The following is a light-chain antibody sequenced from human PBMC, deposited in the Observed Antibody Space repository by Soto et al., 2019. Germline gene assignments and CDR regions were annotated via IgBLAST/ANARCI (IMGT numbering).Light chain of an antibody. V-gene: IGKV3-20*01. CDR1: QTSSSNY. CDR2: GTP. CDR3: QQYVSWT. Sequence: VWTNSRGTLSSSPGPLATLSGGASQTSSSNYLAWDKQKSGKSPSLLIYGTPRRATGIPDRFRGRGSGNAFTLTISRLEPEESAIYYCQQYVSWTFGQGTKVEIK. J-gene: IGKJ1*01.